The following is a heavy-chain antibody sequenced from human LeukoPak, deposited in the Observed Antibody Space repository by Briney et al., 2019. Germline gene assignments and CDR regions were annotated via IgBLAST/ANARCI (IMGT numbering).Heavy chain of an antibody. Sequence: SVKVSCKASGYTFTKYGITWVRQAPGQGLEWMGWISTYNGNTNYAQKLQGRVTMTTDTSTSTAYMELRSLRSDDTAVYYCARSNVVVPAAPSFDYWGQGTLVTVSS. J-gene: IGHJ4*02. CDR3: ARSNVVVPAAPSFDY. CDR2: ISTYNGNT. CDR1: GYTFTKYG. V-gene: IGHV1-18*01. D-gene: IGHD2-2*01.